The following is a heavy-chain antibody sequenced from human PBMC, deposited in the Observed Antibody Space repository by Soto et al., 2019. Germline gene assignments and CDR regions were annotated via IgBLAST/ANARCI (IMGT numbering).Heavy chain of an antibody. V-gene: IGHV3-30*18. J-gene: IGHJ4*02. D-gene: IGHD1-26*01. CDR2: ISYDGSVK. CDR3: AKDGALAGFDD. CDR1: GFTFRSYG. Sequence: QVQLVESGGGVVQPGRSLRLSCAASGFTFRSYGMHWVRQAAGKGLEWVAVISYDGSVKYYADSVKGRFTISRDSSKNTLYLQMNSLRAEDTAVYRCAKDGALAGFDDWGQGTLVTVSA.